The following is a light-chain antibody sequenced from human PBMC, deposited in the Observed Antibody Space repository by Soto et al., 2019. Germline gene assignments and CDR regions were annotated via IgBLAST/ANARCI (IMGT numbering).Light chain of an antibody. V-gene: IGLV2-14*03. CDR3: TSWTTSTTMI. CDR2: DVN. Sequence: QSVLTQPASVSGSPGQLITISCTGTSSDIGAYNFVSWYQQHPGKAPKLMLYDVNIRPSGVSNRFSGSKSGNTASLTISGLQAEDEADYYCTSWTTSTTMIFGGGNKVTVL. J-gene: IGLJ2*01. CDR1: SSDIGAYNF.